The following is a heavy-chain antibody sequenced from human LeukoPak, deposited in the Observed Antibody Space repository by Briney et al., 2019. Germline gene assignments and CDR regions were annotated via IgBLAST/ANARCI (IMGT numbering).Heavy chain of an antibody. CDR2: IIPILGIA. D-gene: IGHD3-22*01. CDR3: ARVDYDSSYGMDV. V-gene: IGHV1-69*04. J-gene: IGHJ6*02. Sequence: SVKVSCKASGYDFTSVGITWVRRAPGQGLEWMGRIIPILGIADYAQKFQGRVTITADKSTSTAYMELSSLRSEDTAVYYCARVDYDSSYGMDVWGQGTTVTVSS. CDR1: GYDFTSVG.